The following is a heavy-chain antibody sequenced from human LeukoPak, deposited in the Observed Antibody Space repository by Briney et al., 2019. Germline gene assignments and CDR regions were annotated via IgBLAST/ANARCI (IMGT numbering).Heavy chain of an antibody. CDR2: INQDGSEK. CDR3: ARHGGAFDI. D-gene: IGHD3-10*01. Sequence: GGSLRLSCAASGFTFSTYWMSWVRQAPGKGPEGVAYINQDGSEKDYVDSVKGRFTISRDNAKNSLYLQMNSLRAEDTAVYYCARHGGAFDIWGQGTLVTVSS. V-gene: IGHV3-7*01. CDR1: GFTFSTYW. J-gene: IGHJ3*02.